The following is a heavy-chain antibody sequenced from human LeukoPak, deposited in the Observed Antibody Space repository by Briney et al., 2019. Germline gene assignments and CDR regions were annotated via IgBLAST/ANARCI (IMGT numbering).Heavy chain of an antibody. D-gene: IGHD3-3*01. V-gene: IGHV3-7*01. CDR1: GFTFSSYW. CDR3: ARGLGGLLEWLWFLDY. CDR2: IKQDGSEK. Sequence: GGSLRLSRAASGFTFSSYWMSWVRQAPGKGLKWVANIKQDGSEKYYVDSVKGRFTISRDNAKNSLYLQMNSLRAEDTAVYYCARGLGGLLEWLWFLDYWGQGTLVTVSS. J-gene: IGHJ4*02.